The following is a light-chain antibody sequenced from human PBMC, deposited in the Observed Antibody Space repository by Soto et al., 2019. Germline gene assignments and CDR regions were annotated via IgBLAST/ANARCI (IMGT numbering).Light chain of an antibody. V-gene: IGKV1-33*01. CDR1: QDITNF. CDR3: QQYENFPT. J-gene: IGKJ5*01. CDR2: DAS. Sequence: DIQMTQSPSSLSGSVGERVTITCQASQDITNFLIWYQQKPGKAPRLLIYDASKLEVGVPSRFSGRGSGTDFTLTISSLQPEDIATYYCQQYENFPTFGQGTRLEIK.